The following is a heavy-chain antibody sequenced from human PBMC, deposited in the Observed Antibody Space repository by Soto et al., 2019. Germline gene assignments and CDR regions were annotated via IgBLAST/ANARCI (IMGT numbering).Heavy chain of an antibody. CDR1: GDILTAYS. J-gene: IGHJ4*02. CDR2: IIPIFGTT. Sequence: ASVKVSSKPPGDILTAYSITWVRQAPGQGLEWMGGIIPIFGTTNYAQRFHGRVTITADKSTSTVYMELYSLKSEDTAVYYCARDLGSGYDPGDYWGQGTLVTVSS. V-gene: IGHV1-69*06. CDR3: ARDLGSGYDPGDY. D-gene: IGHD5-12*01.